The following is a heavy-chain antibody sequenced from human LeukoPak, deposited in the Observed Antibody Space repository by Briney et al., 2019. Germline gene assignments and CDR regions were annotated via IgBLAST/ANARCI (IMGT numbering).Heavy chain of an antibody. CDR1: GITVSSNY. J-gene: IGHJ4*02. V-gene: IGHV3-66*01. D-gene: IGHD3-9*01. CDR2: IYHGSTA. CDR3: VRLDTLTGCYVLDY. Sequence: PGRSLRLSCAASGITVSSNYMSWVRQAPGKGLEWVSVIYHGSTAYYADSVKGRFTISRDNSKNTLFLQMNGLRAEDTAVYFCVRLDTLTGCYVLDYWGQGTLVTVSS.